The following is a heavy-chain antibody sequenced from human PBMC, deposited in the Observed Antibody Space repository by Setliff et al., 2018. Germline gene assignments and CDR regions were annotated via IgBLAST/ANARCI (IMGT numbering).Heavy chain of an antibody. Sequence: SETLSLTCTVSGGSISSYYWSWIRQPPGKRLEWIGYIYYSGSTNYNPSLKSRVTISVDTSKNQFSLKLNSVTAADTAVYYCARVPRFTDTRNAFDIWGQGTMVTVSS. D-gene: IGHD5-18*01. CDR3: ARVPRFTDTRNAFDI. CDR1: GGSISSYY. V-gene: IGHV4-59*12. CDR2: IYYSGST. J-gene: IGHJ3*02.